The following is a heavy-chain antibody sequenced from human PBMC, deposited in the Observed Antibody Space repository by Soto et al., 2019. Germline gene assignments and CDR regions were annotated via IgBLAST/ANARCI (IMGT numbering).Heavy chain of an antibody. J-gene: IGHJ4*02. CDR3: AHHGEYRSSSMGGSTLDY. CDR2: IIPIFGTA. CDR1: GGTFSSYA. D-gene: IGHD6-6*01. Sequence: SVKVSCKASGGTFSSYAISWVRQAPGQGLEWMGGIIPIFGTANYAQKFQGRVTITADKSTSTAYMELSSLRSEDMAVYYCAHHGEYRSSSMGGSTLDYWGQGTLVTVSS. V-gene: IGHV1-69*06.